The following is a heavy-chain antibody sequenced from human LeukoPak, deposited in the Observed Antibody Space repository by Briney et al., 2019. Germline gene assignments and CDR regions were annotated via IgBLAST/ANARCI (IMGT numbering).Heavy chain of an antibody. CDR2: ITNTGRTI. CDR3: AKVINDHYPHGFDI. V-gene: IGHV3-48*03. D-gene: IGHD1-1*01. Sequence: GGSLRHSCAASGFAFSSYAMNWVRQAPGKGLEWVAYITNTGRTIYYADSLKGRFTISRDNAKNSLSLQMDSLRAEDTALYYCAKVINDHYPHGFDIWGQGTMVTVSS. J-gene: IGHJ3*02. CDR1: GFAFSSYA.